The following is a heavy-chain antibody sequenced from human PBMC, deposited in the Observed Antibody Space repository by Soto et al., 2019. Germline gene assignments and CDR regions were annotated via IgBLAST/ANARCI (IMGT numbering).Heavy chain of an antibody. D-gene: IGHD4-17*01. CDR2: ISYDGSNK. J-gene: IGHJ6*02. CDR1: GFTFSSYG. Sequence: GGSLRLSCAASGFTFSSYGMHWVRQAPGKGLEWVAVISYDGSNKYYADSVKGRFTISRDNSKNTLYLQMNSLRAEDTAVYYCAKEFLSTVTTPYYYYGMDVWGQGTTVTVSS. V-gene: IGHV3-30*18. CDR3: AKEFLSTVTTPYYYYGMDV.